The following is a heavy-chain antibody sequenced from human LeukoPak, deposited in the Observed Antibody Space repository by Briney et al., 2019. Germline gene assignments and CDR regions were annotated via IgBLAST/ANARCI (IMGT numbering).Heavy chain of an antibody. CDR1: GFTFSSYR. Sequence: GRSLRLSCAASGFTFSSYRMTWVRQAPGKGLEWVSSISSSTGYKYYADSVRGRFTISRDNAQNSLFLQMNSLRAEDTAVYYCARTEDSSNWNLEYWGQGTLVTASS. D-gene: IGHD1-1*01. V-gene: IGHV3-21*01. CDR2: ISSSTGYK. J-gene: IGHJ4*02. CDR3: ARTEDSSNWNLEY.